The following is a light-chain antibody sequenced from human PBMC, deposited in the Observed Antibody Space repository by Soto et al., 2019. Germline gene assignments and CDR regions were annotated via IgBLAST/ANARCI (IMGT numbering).Light chain of an antibody. CDR1: QTVRTY. J-gene: IGKJ5*01. CDR2: AAS. CDR3: QQTFSTPIT. Sequence: DIQMTQSPSSLFASVGDRVTITCRASQTVRTYLNWYQQRPGKAPTLLIYAASSLQSSVPPRFSGAGSETDVTLTSNGLQPADFATYYCQQTFSTPITFGQGTRLE. V-gene: IGKV1-39*01.